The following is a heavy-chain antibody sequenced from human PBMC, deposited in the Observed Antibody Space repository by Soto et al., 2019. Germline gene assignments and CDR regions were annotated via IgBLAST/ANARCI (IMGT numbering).Heavy chain of an antibody. J-gene: IGHJ6*02. CDR2: ISSSSSYI. CDR3: ARDGYYYGMDV. CDR1: GFTFSDYY. V-gene: IGHV3-21*01. Sequence: GGSLRLSCAASGFTFSDYYMNWVRQAPGKGLEWVSSISSSSSYIYYADSVKGRFTISRDNAKNSLYLQMNSLRAEDTAVYYCARDGYYYGMDVWGQGTTVTVSS.